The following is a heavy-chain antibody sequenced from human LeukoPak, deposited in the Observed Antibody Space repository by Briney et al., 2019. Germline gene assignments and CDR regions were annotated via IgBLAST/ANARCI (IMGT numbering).Heavy chain of an antibody. D-gene: IGHD3-10*01. CDR1: GFTVSSNY. CDR3: ARDVAAKLYGSGNL. V-gene: IGHV3-53*01. CDR2: IYSGGST. J-gene: IGHJ3*01. Sequence: SGGSLRLSCAASGFTVSSNYMSWVRQAPGKGLEWVSVIYSGGSTYYADSVKGRFTISRDNSKNTLYLQMNSLRAEDTAVYYCARDVAAKLYGSGNLWGQGTMVTVSS.